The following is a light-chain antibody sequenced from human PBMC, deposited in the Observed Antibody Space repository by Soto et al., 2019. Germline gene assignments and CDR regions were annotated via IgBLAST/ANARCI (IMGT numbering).Light chain of an antibody. V-gene: IGKV3-15*01. CDR2: GAS. CDR1: QSVGTN. Sequence: EIVMTQSPVTLSVSPGERATLSCRASQSVGTNLAWYQQKPGQAPGRLISGASTRATGIPARFSGSGSGTEFTLTISSLQSEDFAIYYCQQYDDWPQLTFGGGTKLEIK. J-gene: IGKJ4*01. CDR3: QQYDDWPQLT.